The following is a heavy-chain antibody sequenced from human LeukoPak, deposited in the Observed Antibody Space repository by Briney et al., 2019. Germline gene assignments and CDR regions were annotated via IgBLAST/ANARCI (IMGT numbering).Heavy chain of an antibody. CDR3: VRVPFRSYYDSSGYCFDY. Sequence: PSQTLSLTCTVSGGSISSGDYYWSWIRQPPGKGLEWIGYIYYSGSTYYNPSLKSRVTISVDTSKNQFSLKLSSVTAADTAVYYCVRVPFRSYYDSSGYCFDYWGQGTLVTVSS. CDR2: IYYSGST. J-gene: IGHJ4*02. V-gene: IGHV4-30-4*01. D-gene: IGHD3-22*01. CDR1: GGSISSGDYY.